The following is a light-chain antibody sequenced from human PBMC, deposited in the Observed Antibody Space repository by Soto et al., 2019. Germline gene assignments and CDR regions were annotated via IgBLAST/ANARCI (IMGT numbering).Light chain of an antibody. CDR1: SGHSSYA. CDR2: LNSDGSH. CDR3: QTWGTGIWV. V-gene: IGLV4-69*01. J-gene: IGLJ2*01. Sequence: QAVVTQSPSASASLGASVKLTCTLSSGHSSYAIAWHQQQPEKGPRYLMKLNSDGSHSKGDGLPDRFSGSSSGAERYLTISSLQSEDEADYYCQTWGTGIWVFGGGTKLTVL.